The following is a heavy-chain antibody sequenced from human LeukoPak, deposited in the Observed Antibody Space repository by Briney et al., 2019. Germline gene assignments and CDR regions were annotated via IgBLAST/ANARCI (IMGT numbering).Heavy chain of an antibody. CDR2: MSSDGNAM. J-gene: IGHJ4*02. Sequence: GGSLRLSCAASGFTFTAYLIHWVRQAPGKGLEWVAVMSSDGNAMFYADSVKGRFTISRDNSKNTLYLQMNSLRAEDTAVYYCVRESQYYFDHSASFDYWGQGTLVTVSS. CDR3: VRESQYYFDHSASFDY. D-gene: IGHD3-22*01. V-gene: IGHV3-30-3*01. CDR1: GFTFTAYL.